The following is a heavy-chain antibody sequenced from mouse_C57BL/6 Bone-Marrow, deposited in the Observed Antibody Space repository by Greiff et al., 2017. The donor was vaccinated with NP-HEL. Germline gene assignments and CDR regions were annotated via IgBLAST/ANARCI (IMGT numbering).Heavy chain of an antibody. CDR3: AREGLTGYYFDY. V-gene: IGHV1-69*01. Sequence: QVQLQQSGAELVMPGASVKLSCKASGYTFTSYWMHWVKQRPGQGLEWIGEIDPSDSYTNYNQKFKGKSTLTVDKSSSTAYMQLSSLTSEDSAVDYCAREGLTGYYFDYWGQGTTLTVSS. CDR2: IDPSDSYT. J-gene: IGHJ2*01. D-gene: IGHD4-1*01. CDR1: GYTFTSYW.